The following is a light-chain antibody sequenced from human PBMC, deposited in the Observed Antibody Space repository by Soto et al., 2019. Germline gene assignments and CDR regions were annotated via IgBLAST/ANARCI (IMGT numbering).Light chain of an antibody. CDR2: KAS. CDR3: QERATTRWA. Sequence: DLQMTQSPSSLSASVRDTVTVSCRPSQLISSRLSRHQQKPGSAPNILINKASTSQTAVPPRFSGSGSGTAFTLPISSLHPADFATFYCQERATTRWAFGQGAKVDIK. CDR1: QLISSR. V-gene: IGKV1-12*01. J-gene: IGKJ1*01.